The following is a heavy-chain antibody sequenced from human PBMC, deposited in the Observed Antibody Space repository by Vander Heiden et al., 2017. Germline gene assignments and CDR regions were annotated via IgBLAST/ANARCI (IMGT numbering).Heavy chain of an antibody. CDR3: ARVSTTGTDYYGMDV. Sequence: QVQLQESGPGLVKPSETLSLTCTVSGGSISSYYWSWIRQPPGKGLEWIGYIYYSGSTNYNPSLKSRVTISVDTSKNQFSLKLSSVTAADTAVYYCARVSTTGTDYYGMDVWGQGTTVTVSS. J-gene: IGHJ6*02. CDR2: IYYSGST. D-gene: IGHD4-17*01. V-gene: IGHV4-59*01. CDR1: GGSISSYY.